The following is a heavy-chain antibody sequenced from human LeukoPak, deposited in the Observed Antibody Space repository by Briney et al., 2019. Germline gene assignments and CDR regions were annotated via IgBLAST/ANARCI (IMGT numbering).Heavy chain of an antibody. CDR1: GYTFTSYY. CDR2: TNPSGGST. V-gene: IGHV1-46*01. D-gene: IGHD6-19*01. Sequence: VASVKVSCKASGYTFTSYYMHWVRQAPGQGLEWMGITNPSGGSTSYAQKFQGRVTMTRDTSTSTVYMELSSLRSEDTAVYYCARGIYSLSYSSGSFDPWGQGTLVTVSS. CDR3: ARGIYSLSYSSGSFDP. J-gene: IGHJ5*02.